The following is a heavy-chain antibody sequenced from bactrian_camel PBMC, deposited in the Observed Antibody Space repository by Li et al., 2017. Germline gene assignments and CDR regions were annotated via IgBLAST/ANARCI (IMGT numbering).Heavy chain of an antibody. J-gene: IGHJ6*01. D-gene: IGHD4*01. CDR3: ATLPGYYKDYIHRPMFGY. V-gene: IGHV3S40*01. CDR1: GFTFSSHY. Sequence: VQLVESGGGLVQPGGSLTLSCTASGFTFSSHYMSWVRQAPGKGFEWVSSVNSGGGSTYYADSVKGRFIISRDDATNTLILQLDSLKTEDTAMYYCATLPGYYKDYIHRPMFGYRGQGTQVTVS. CDR2: VNSGGGST.